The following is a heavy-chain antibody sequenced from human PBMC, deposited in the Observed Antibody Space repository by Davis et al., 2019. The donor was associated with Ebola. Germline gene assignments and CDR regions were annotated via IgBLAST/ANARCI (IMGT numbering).Heavy chain of an antibody. D-gene: IGHD4-17*01. V-gene: IGHV4-34*01. CDR1: GGSFSGYY. Sequence: MPSETLSLTCAVYGGSFSGYYWSWIRQPPGKGLEWIGEINHSGSTNYNPSLKSRVTISVDTSKNQFSLKLSSVTAADTAVYYCARTRGDYAWFDPWGQGTLVTVSS. CDR3: ARTRGDYAWFDP. J-gene: IGHJ5*02. CDR2: INHSGST.